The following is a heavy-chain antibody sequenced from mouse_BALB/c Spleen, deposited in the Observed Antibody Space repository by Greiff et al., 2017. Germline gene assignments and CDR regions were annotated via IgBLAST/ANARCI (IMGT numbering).Heavy chain of an antibody. D-gene: IGHD2-2*01. Sequence: VQLQQPGAELVKPGTSVKLSCKASGYNFTSYWINWVKLRPGQGLEWIGDIYPGSGSTNYNEKFKSKATLTVDTSSSTAYMQLSSLASEDSALYYCARSGYDFDYWGRGTTLTVSS. V-gene: IGHV1-55*01. CDR1: GYNFTSYW. J-gene: IGHJ2*01. CDR2: IYPGSGST. CDR3: ARSGYDFDY.